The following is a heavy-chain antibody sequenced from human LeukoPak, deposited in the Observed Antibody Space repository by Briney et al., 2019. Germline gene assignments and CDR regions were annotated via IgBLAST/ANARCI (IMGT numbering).Heavy chain of an antibody. J-gene: IGHJ4*02. D-gene: IGHD3-22*01. Sequence: PSETLSLTCTVSGGSISSSNYYWGWIRQPPGKGLEWIGSFSYSGSTYYNPSLKSRITISVDTSKKQCSLKLSSVTAADTAVYYCARNLIGGADYWGQGTLVTVSS. V-gene: IGHV4-39*07. CDR3: ARNLIGGADY. CDR2: FSYSGST. CDR1: GGSISSSNYY.